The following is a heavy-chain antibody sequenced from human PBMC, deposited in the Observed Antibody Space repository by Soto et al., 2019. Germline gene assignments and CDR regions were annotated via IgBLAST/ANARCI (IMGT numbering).Heavy chain of an antibody. CDR3: ARVGEGDAFDI. Sequence: QVQLVESGGGVVQPGRSLRRSCAASGFTFSSYGMHWVRQAPGKGLEWVAVIWYDGSNKYYADSVKGRFTISRDNSKNTLYLQMNSLRAEDTAVYYCARVGEGDAFDIWGQGTMVTVSS. CDR2: IWYDGSNK. CDR1: GFTFSSYG. V-gene: IGHV3-33*01. D-gene: IGHD3-10*01. J-gene: IGHJ3*02.